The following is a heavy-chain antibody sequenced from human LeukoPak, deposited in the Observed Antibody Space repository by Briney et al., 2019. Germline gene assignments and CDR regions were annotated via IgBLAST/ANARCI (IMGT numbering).Heavy chain of an antibody. CDR3: ARDRGDYDFWSGPNWFDP. D-gene: IGHD3-3*01. CDR2: SYYSGST. V-gene: IGHV4-59*01. Sequence: PSETLSLTCTVSGGSISSYYWSWIRQPPGKGLEWIGYSYYSGSTNYNPSLKSRVTISVDTSKNQFSLKLSSVTAADTAVYYCARDRGDYDFWSGPNWFDPWGQGTLVTVSS. CDR1: GGSISSYY. J-gene: IGHJ5*02.